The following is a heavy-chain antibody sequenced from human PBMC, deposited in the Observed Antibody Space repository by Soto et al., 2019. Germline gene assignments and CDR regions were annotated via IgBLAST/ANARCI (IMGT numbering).Heavy chain of an antibody. J-gene: IGHJ4*02. V-gene: IGHV4-59*01. CDR2: IYYSGST. D-gene: IGHD6-19*01. Sequence: SETLSLTCTVSGGSISSYYWSWIRQPPGKGLEWVGYIYYSGSTNYNPSLKSRVTMSVDTSKNQFSLKLSSVTAADTAVYYCARGGWHYFDYWGQGILVTVSS. CDR1: GGSISSYY. CDR3: ARGGWHYFDY.